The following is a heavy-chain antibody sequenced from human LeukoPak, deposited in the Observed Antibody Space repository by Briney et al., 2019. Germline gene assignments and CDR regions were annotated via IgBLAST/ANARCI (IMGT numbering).Heavy chain of an antibody. CDR1: GFTFSSYW. V-gene: IGHV3-74*01. Sequence: GGSLTLSCPASGFTFSSYWMHWVRQAPAKGLVSVSRINSDGSSTSYADSVKGRFTSSRDNAKTTLYLQMNSLRAEATAVYYCARDYQPLLRLFDYWGQGTLVTVSS. CDR3: ARDYQPLLRLFDY. D-gene: IGHD2-2*01. CDR2: INSDGSST. J-gene: IGHJ4*02.